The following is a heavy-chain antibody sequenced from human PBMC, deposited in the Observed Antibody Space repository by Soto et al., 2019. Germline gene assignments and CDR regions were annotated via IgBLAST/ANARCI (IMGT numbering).Heavy chain of an antibody. D-gene: IGHD3-3*01. Sequence: SESLSLTLRVSGGSISSYYWRWILQPPLKVLHWTGYIYYSGSTNYNPSLKSRVTISVDKSKNQCSLKLSSVTAADTAVYYCAGTYSYAFWSGYHPRYCFDYWGQGTLVSVT. J-gene: IGHJ4*02. CDR2: IYYSGST. V-gene: IGHV4-59*01. CDR1: GGSISSYY. CDR3: AGTYSYAFWSGYHPRYCFDY.